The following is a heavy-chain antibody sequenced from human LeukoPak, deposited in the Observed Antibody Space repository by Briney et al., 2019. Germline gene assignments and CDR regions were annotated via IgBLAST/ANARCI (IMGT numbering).Heavy chain of an antibody. Sequence: GESLKISCQGSGYSFSSYWIAWVRQMPGKGLEWMGIIYPGDSDTRYSSSFQGQVSISADKSISTAYLQWSSLKASDTAMYYCARPPYYYDSSGYLPDAFDIWGQGTMVTVSS. J-gene: IGHJ3*02. D-gene: IGHD3-22*01. CDR3: ARPPYYYDSSGYLPDAFDI. CDR1: GYSFSSYW. CDR2: IYPGDSDT. V-gene: IGHV5-51*01.